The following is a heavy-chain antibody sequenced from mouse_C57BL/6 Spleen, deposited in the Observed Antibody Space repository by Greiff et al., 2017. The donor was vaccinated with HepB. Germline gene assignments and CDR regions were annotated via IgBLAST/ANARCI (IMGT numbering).Heavy chain of an antibody. Sequence: VQLQESGPELVKPGASVKISCKASGYSFTSYYIHWVKQRPGQGLEWIGWIYPGSGNTKYNEKFKGKATLTADTSSSTAYMQLSSLTSEDSAVYYCARWDWVYAMDYWGQGTSVTVSS. CDR2: IYPGSGNT. V-gene: IGHV1-66*01. J-gene: IGHJ4*01. CDR1: GYSFTSYY. CDR3: ARWDWVYAMDY. D-gene: IGHD4-1*01.